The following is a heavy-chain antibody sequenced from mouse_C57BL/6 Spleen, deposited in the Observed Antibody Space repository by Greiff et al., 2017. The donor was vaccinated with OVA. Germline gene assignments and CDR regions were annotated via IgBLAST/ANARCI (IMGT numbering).Heavy chain of an antibody. J-gene: IGHJ2*01. CDR1: GFNIKDYY. D-gene: IGHD1-1*01. CDR2: IDPEDGDT. V-gene: IGHV14-1*01. CDR3: TRFGSSYEYYFDY. Sequence: EVKLMESGAELVRPGASVKLSCTASGFNIKDYYMHWVKQRPEQGLEWIGRIDPEDGDTEYAPKFQGKATMTADTSSNTAYLQLSSLTSEDTAVYYCTRFGSSYEYYFDYWGQGTTLTVSS.